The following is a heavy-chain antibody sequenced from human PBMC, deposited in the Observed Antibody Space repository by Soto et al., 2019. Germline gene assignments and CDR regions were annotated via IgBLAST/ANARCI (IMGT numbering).Heavy chain of an antibody. CDR2: ISTSSGYI. D-gene: IGHD3-22*01. Sequence: EMQLVESGGGLVKPGGSLRLSCAASGFTFSSYSMNWVRQAPGKGLEWVSSISTSSGYIFYADSVKGRFTISRDNAKNSLYLQMNSLRAEDTAVYYCARGPNYYDSSAYALDYWGQGTLVTVSS. CDR3: ARGPNYYDSSAYALDY. J-gene: IGHJ4*02. V-gene: IGHV3-21*01. CDR1: GFTFSSYS.